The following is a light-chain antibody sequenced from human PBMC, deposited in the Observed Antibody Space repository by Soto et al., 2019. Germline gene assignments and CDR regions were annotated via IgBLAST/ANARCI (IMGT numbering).Light chain of an antibody. CDR2: KAS. Sequence: DIQTTQSPSTLSGSVGDRVTITCRASQTISSWLAWYQQKPGKVPKLLIYKASTLKSGVPSRFSGSGSGTEFTLTISSLQPDDFATYYCQHYNSYSEAFGQGTKV. CDR1: QTISSW. J-gene: IGKJ1*01. CDR3: QHYNSYSEA. V-gene: IGKV1-5*03.